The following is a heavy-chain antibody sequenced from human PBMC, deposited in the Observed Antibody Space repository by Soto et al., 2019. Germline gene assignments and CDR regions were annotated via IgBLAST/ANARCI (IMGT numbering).Heavy chain of an antibody. D-gene: IGHD5-12*01. CDR2: IYYSGST. V-gene: IGHV4-39*01. CDR3: ASVRRGGYDSLRYYYGMDV. J-gene: IGHJ6*02. CDR1: GGSISSSSYY. Sequence: SETLSLTFTVSGGSISSSSYYWGWIRQPPGKGLEWIGSIYYSGSTYYNPSLKSRVTISVDTSKNQFSLKLSSVTAADTAVYYCASVRRGGYDSLRYYYGMDVWGQGTTVTVSS.